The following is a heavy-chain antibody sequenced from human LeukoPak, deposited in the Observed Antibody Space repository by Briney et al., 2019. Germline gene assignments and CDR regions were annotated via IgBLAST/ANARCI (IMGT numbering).Heavy chain of an antibody. V-gene: IGHV1-69*01. Sequence: ASVKVSCKASGVTFSSYAISWVRQAPGQGLEWMGGIIPIFGTANYAQKFQGRVTITADESTSTAYMELSSLRSEDTAVYYCARDGGDYPRAFDIWGQGTMVTVSS. CDR2: IIPIFGTA. D-gene: IGHD4-17*01. CDR1: GVTFSSYA. J-gene: IGHJ3*02. CDR3: ARDGGDYPRAFDI.